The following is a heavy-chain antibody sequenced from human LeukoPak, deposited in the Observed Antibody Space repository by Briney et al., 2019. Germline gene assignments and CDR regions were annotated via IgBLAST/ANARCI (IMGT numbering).Heavy chain of an antibody. Sequence: GGSLRLSCTASGFTFGDYAMSWVRQAPGKGLEWVGFIRSKAYGGTTEYAASVKGRFTISRDDSKSIAYLQMNSLKTEDTAVYYCTRVPSRSYYAFDIWGQGTMVTVSS. CDR2: IRSKAYGGTT. V-gene: IGHV3-49*04. CDR1: GFTFGDYA. D-gene: IGHD2-21*01. J-gene: IGHJ3*02. CDR3: TRVPSRSYYAFDI.